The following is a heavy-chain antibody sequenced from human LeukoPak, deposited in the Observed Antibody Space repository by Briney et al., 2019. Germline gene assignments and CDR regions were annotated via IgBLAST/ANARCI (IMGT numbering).Heavy chain of an antibody. D-gene: IGHD2-21*02. CDR2: FDPEDGET. V-gene: IGHV1-24*01. Sequence: ASVKVSCKVSGYTLTELSMHWVRQAPGKGLEWMGGFDPEDGETIYAQKFQGRVTMTEDTSTDTAYMELSSLRSEDTAVYYCATMGLGCGGDCALGWFDPWGQGTLVTVSS. CDR1: GYTLTELS. J-gene: IGHJ5*02. CDR3: ATMGLGCGGDCALGWFDP.